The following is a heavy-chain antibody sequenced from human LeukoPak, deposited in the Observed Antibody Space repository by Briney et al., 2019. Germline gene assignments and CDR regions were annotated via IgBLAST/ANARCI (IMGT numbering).Heavy chain of an antibody. J-gene: IGHJ4*02. CDR2: ISGGSPVT. Sequence: GGSLRLSCAASGFTFSSYSMNWVRQAPGKGLEWVSSISGGSPVTYYADSVRGRFTISRDSSKNTVYLQMNSLRAEDTAVYYCAKGTQYSFFYGDYWGQGTLVTVSS. V-gene: IGHV3-23*01. CDR1: GFTFSSYS. D-gene: IGHD2/OR15-2a*01. CDR3: AKGTQYSFFYGDY.